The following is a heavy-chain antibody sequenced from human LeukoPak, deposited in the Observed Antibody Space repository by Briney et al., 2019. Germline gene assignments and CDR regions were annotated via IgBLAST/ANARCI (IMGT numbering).Heavy chain of an antibody. D-gene: IGHD3-10*01. CDR2: ISGSGGST. CDR3: AKAPYGSGSYYNVGNWFDP. CDR1: GFTFSSYT. Sequence: GGSLRLSCVASGFTFSSYTMNWVRQAPGKGLEWVSAISGSGGSTYYADSVKGRFTISRDNSKNTLYLQMNSLRAEDTAVYYCAKAPYGSGSYYNVGNWFDPWGQGTLVTVSS. V-gene: IGHV3-23*01. J-gene: IGHJ5*02.